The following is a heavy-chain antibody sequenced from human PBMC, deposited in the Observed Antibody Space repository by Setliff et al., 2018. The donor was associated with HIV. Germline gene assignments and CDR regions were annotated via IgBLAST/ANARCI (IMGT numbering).Heavy chain of an antibody. CDR3: TTDLGSGRFSWNNN. V-gene: IGHV3-15*01. Sequence: PGGSLRFSCAASGSNFKTYGMTWVRQAPGKGLDWVARIRNKKNGGTTYYAAPVEGRFTISRDDSKNTLSLQMNSLKTEDTAIYYCTTDLGSGRFSWNNNWGQGTLVTVSS. CDR2: IRNKKNGGTT. CDR1: GSNFKTYG. J-gene: IGHJ4*02. D-gene: IGHD1-26*01.